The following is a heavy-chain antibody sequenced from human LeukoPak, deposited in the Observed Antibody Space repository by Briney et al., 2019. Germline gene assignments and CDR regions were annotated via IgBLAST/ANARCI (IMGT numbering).Heavy chain of an antibody. CDR2: IIPIFGTA. Sequence: SVKVSCKASGYTFTNYTLNWVRQAPGQGLEWMGGIIPIFGTANYAQKFQGRVTITADESTSTAYMELSSLRSEDTAVYYCARVDGFSVPHWGQGTLVTVSS. CDR3: ARVDGFSVPH. CDR1: GYTFTNYT. V-gene: IGHV1-69*13. J-gene: IGHJ4*02. D-gene: IGHD3-9*01.